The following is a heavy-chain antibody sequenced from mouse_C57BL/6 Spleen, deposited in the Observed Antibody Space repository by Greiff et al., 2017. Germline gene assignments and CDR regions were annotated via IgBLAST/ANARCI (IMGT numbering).Heavy chain of an antibody. V-gene: IGHV5-9-1*02. CDR1: GFTFSSYA. CDR3: TRGDSSEAY. CDR2: ISSGGDYI. Sequence: EVKLMESGEGLVKPGGSLKLSCAASGFTFSSYAMSWVRQTPEKRLEWVAYISSGGDYIYYADTVKGRFTISRDNARNTLYLQMSSLKSEDTAMYYCTRGDSSEAYWGQGTLVTVSA. J-gene: IGHJ3*01. D-gene: IGHD3-2*02.